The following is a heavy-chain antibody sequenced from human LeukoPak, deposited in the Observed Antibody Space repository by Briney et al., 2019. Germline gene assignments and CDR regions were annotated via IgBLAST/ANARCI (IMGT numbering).Heavy chain of an antibody. V-gene: IGHV4-4*02. CDR2: IYHSGST. D-gene: IGHD6-19*01. Sequence: SGTLSLTCAVSGGSISSSNWWSWVRQPPGKGLEWIGEIYHSGSTNYNPSLKSRVTISVDKSKNQFSLKLSSVTAADTAVYYCARFLAVAGYYYYMDVWGKGTTVTVSS. J-gene: IGHJ6*03. CDR1: GGSISSSNW. CDR3: ARFLAVAGYYYYMDV.